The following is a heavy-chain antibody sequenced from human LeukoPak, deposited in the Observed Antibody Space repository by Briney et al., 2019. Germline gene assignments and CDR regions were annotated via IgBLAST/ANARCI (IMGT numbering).Heavy chain of an antibody. CDR3: ARTRVDYYYMDF. Sequence: SGPALVKPTQTLTLTCTFSGFSLTTTGMCVSWIRQPPGKALEWLARIDWDGDKSFSTSLKTRLTISKDTSKNQVVLTMTNMDPVDTATYFCARTRVDYYYMDFWDKGTTVTVS. J-gene: IGHJ6*03. V-gene: IGHV2-70*11. CDR2: IDWDGDK. CDR1: GFSLTTTGMC. D-gene: IGHD2-15*01.